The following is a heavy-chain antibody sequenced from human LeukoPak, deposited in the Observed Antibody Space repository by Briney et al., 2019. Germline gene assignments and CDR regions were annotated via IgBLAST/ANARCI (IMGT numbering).Heavy chain of an antibody. Sequence: GESLRLSCAASGFTLSTYSMNWVRQAPGKGLEWVSYISSSSSTIYYADSVKGRFTISRDNAKNSLYLQMNSLRAEDTAVYYCARGSTYYDSSGQVPFDYWGQGTLVTVSS. CDR2: ISSSSSTI. CDR3: ARGSTYYDSSGQVPFDY. D-gene: IGHD3-22*01. V-gene: IGHV3-48*01. J-gene: IGHJ4*02. CDR1: GFTLSTYS.